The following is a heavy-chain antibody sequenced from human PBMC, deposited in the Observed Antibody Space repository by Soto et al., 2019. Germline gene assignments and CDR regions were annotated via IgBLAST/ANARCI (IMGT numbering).Heavy chain of an antibody. Sequence: SETLSLTCTVSGGSISSYYWNWIRQPPGKGLEWIGYIHYSGSSNYNPSLKSRVTISVDTSKSQFSLTLSSVTAADTAVYYCARVVPTPYYFDYWGQGTLVTVSS. V-gene: IGHV4-59*01. CDR3: ARVVPTPYYFDY. J-gene: IGHJ4*02. CDR1: GGSISSYY. CDR2: IHYSGSS. D-gene: IGHD2-2*01.